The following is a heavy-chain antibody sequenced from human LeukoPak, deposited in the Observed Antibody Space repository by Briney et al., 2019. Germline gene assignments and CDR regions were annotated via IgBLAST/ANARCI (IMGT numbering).Heavy chain of an antibody. V-gene: IGHV4-59*08. CDR1: GGSISGYY. J-gene: IGHJ4*02. Sequence: SETLSLTCTVSGGSISGYYWSWVRQPPGKGLEWIWYIFDTGSANYNPSLKGRVTMSVDTSKTQFSLKLSSVTAAGTAVYYCVRQPYLSGAYYFDYWGQGTLVTVSS. CDR2: IFDTGSA. CDR3: VRQPYLSGAYYFDY. D-gene: IGHD2-15*01.